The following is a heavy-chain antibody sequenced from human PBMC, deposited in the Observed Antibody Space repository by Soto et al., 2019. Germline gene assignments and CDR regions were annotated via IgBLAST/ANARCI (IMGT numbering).Heavy chain of an antibody. J-gene: IGHJ6*02. D-gene: IGHD5-12*01. CDR3: AGDLSGYSGHGGMDV. V-gene: IGHV1-18*01. Sequence: ASVKVSCKASGYTFTSYGISWVRQAPGQGLEWMGWISAYNGNTNYAQKLQGRVTMTTDTSTSTAYMELSSLRSEDTAVYYCAGDLSGYSGHGGMDVWGQGTTVTVSS. CDR2: ISAYNGNT. CDR1: GYTFTSYG.